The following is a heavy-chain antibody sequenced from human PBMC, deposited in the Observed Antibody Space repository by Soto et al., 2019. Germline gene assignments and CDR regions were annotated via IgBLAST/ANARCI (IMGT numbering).Heavy chain of an antibody. J-gene: IGHJ4*02. CDR3: ARGLRGYSYVDY. CDR2: INPNSGGT. Sequence: AAAKVSCKASGYTFTGYYMHRVRQAPGQGLEWMGWINPNSGGTNYAQKFQGRVTMTRDTSISTAYMELSRLRSDETAVYYCARGLRGYSYVDYWGQGTPVTVS. V-gene: IGHV1-2*02. D-gene: IGHD5-18*01. CDR1: GYTFTGYY.